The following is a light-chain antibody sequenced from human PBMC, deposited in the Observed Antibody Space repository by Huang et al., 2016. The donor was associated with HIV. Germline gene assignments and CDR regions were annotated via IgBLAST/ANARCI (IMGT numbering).Light chain of an antibody. V-gene: IGKV1-39*01. CDR3: QQSSSPPPT. Sequence: DIQMTQSPSSLSASVGDRVTITCRATQSVTKYLNWYQQKPGKAPKLLIYGASSLQTGVPSRFSSSGSGTDFTLTISSLQPEDFATYYCQQSSSPPPTFGPGTKVDIK. CDR1: QSVTKY. CDR2: GAS. J-gene: IGKJ3*01.